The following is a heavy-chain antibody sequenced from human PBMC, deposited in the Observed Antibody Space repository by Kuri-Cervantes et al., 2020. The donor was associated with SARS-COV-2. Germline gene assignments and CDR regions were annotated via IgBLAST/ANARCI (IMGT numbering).Heavy chain of an antibody. D-gene: IGHD5-18*01. Sequence: SVKVSCNTSGGSFRTFIISWVRQAPGQGLEWMGGISPLFGKANYAQKFQGRVTITADESTSAVYMEVSSLRFEDTAVYYCTKEKGNTYGFDYWGQGTLVTVSS. CDR1: GGSFRTFI. J-gene: IGHJ4*02. CDR2: ISPLFGKA. V-gene: IGHV1-69*13. CDR3: TKEKGNTYGFDY.